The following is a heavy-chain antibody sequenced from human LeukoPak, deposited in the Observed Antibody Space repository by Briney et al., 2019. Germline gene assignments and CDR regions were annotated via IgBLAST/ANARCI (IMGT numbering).Heavy chain of an antibody. CDR3: AKTVAGYWYFDL. Sequence: SETLSLTCAVSGGSISHYFWSWIRQPPGKPLEWIGYIYYSGSTNYNPSLKSRLTISVDTSKDQFSLKLSSVTAADTAVYYCAKTVAGYWYFDLWGRGTLVTVSS. D-gene: IGHD6-19*01. CDR1: GGSISHYF. CDR2: IYYSGST. V-gene: IGHV4-59*08. J-gene: IGHJ2*01.